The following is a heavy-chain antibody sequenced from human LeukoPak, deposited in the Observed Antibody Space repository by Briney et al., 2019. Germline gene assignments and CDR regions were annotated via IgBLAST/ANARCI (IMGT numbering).Heavy chain of an antibody. J-gene: IGHJ6*02. D-gene: IGHD4-17*01. V-gene: IGHV3-30*18. CDR3: AKEHGDRGYYYYGMNV. Sequence: PGRSLRLSCAASGFTFSSYGMHWVRQAPGKGLECVAVISYDGSDKYYADSVKGRFTISRDNPKNTMYLQMNSLRVEDTAVYYCAKEHGDRGYYYYGMNVWGQGTTVTVSS. CDR2: ISYDGSDK. CDR1: GFTFSSYG.